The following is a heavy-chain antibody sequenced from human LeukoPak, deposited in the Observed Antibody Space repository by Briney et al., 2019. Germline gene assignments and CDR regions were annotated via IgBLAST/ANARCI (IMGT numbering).Heavy chain of an antibody. Sequence: PGGSLRLSCAASGFTFSSYWMSWVRQAPGKGLEWVANIKQDGSEKYYVDSVKGRFTISRDNAKNSLYLQMNSLRAEDTAVYYCAKCLPSGRFGEPFQRSLFDYWGQGTLVTVSS. CDR1: GFTFSSYW. V-gene: IGHV3-7*03. D-gene: IGHD3-10*01. CDR2: IKQDGSEK. J-gene: IGHJ4*02. CDR3: AKCLPSGRFGEPFQRSLFDY.